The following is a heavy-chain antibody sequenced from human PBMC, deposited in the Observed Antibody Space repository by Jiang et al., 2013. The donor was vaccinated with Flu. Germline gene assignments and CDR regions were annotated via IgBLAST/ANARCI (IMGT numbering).Heavy chain of an antibody. Sequence: VAVISYDGSNKYYADSVKGRFTISRDNSKNTLYLQMNSLRAEDTAVYYCAREGYSSSWFEFDAFDIWGQGTMVTVSS. D-gene: IGHD6-13*01. CDR3: AREGYSSSWFEFDAFDI. CDR2: ISYDGSNK. V-gene: IGHV3-30-3*01. J-gene: IGHJ3*02.